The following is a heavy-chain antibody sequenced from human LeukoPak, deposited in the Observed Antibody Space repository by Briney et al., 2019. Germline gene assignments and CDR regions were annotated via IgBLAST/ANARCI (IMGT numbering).Heavy chain of an antibody. CDR2: ISGSGGST. CDR3: AKRDYYDSSGYSLHGFGRDV. Sequence: GASLRLSCAASGFTFSSYAMSWVRQAPGKGLEWVSAISGSGGSTYYADSVKGRFTISRDNSKNTLYLQMNSLRAEDTAVYYCAKRDYYDSSGYSLHGFGRDVWGQATTVSVCS. V-gene: IGHV3-23*01. J-gene: IGHJ6*02. CDR1: GFTFSSYA. D-gene: IGHD3-22*01.